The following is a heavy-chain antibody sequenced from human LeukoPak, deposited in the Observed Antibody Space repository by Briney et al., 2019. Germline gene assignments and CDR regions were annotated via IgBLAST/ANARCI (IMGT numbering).Heavy chain of an antibody. CDR1: GDSVSSNSAA. CDR2: TYYRSKCYK. Sequence: SQTLSLTCAISGDSVSSNSAAWNWIRQSPARGLEWLGRTYYRSKCYKSYAISVKGRVNINPDTSKKRFCLQLTSVTPEDTAIYYCARTNNGDLDYWGRGTLVTVSS. CDR3: ARTNNGDLDY. D-gene: IGHD2-21*02. J-gene: IGHJ4*02. V-gene: IGHV6-1*01.